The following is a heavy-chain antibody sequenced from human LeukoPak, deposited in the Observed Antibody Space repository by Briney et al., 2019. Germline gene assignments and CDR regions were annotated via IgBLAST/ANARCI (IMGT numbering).Heavy chain of an antibody. Sequence: GGSLRLSCAASGFTVSSNHMSWVRQAPGKGLEWVSVIYSGGSTYYADSVKGRFTISRDNSKNTLYLQMNSLRAEDTAVYYCARVDFWSGNDYWGQGTLVTVSS. J-gene: IGHJ4*02. D-gene: IGHD3-3*01. CDR3: ARVDFWSGNDY. CDR1: GFTVSSNH. CDR2: IYSGGST. V-gene: IGHV3-66*01.